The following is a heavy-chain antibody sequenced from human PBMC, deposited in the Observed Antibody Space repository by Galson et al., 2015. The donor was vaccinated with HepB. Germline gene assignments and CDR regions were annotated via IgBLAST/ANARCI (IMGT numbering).Heavy chain of an antibody. Sequence: SLRLSCAASGFNFNYIDVTWGRQAPGRGLEWVSSISGSSGHVNYADSVRGRFTISTDNAKHSRYLQMCSLRVGDTAVYFCALPILSTHAHAMGAQGTMVTVSS. CDR1: GFNFNYID. J-gene: IGHJ3*01. V-gene: IGHV3-21*01. CDR2: ISGSSGHV. D-gene: IGHD2-15*01. CDR3: ALPILSTHAHAM.